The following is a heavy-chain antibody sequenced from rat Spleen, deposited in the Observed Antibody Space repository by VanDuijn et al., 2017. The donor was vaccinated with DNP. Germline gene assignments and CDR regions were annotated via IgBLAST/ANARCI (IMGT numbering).Heavy chain of an antibody. Sequence: EVQLVESGGGLVQPGRSLKLSCVASGFTFSDYYMAWVRQAPTKGLEWVAYISYDGGTTRYGDSVKGRFTVSRDNAKSTLYLQMNSLRSEDMATYFCARWSQYRFNWDNWGQGVMVTVSS. CDR2: ISYDGGTT. CDR3: ARWSQYRFNWDN. CDR1: GFTFSDYY. J-gene: IGHJ2*01. D-gene: IGHD1-5*01. V-gene: IGHV5-22*01.